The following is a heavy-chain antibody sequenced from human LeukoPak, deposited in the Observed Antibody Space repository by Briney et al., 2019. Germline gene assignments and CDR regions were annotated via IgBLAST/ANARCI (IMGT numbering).Heavy chain of an antibody. Sequence: PSETLSLTCAVYGGSFSGYYWSWIRQPPGKGLEWIGEINHSGSTNYNPSLTSRVTISVDTSKNQFSLKLSSVTAADTAVYYCARAFRYCSSTSCYYYYYYMDVWGKGTTVTVSS. CDR2: INHSGST. D-gene: IGHD2-2*01. V-gene: IGHV4-34*01. CDR1: GGSFSGYY. J-gene: IGHJ6*03. CDR3: ARAFRYCSSTSCYYYYYYMDV.